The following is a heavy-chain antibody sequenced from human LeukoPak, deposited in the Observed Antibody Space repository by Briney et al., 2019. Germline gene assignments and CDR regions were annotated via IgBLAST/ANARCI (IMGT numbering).Heavy chain of an antibody. D-gene: IGHD6-13*01. CDR1: GFTFSSYG. Sequence: GGSLRLSCAASGFTFSSYGMHWVRQAPGKGLEWVAFIWYDGSNKYYADSVKGRFNISRDNSKSTLYLQMNSLRAEDTAVYYCAKDLSSSFFDYWGQGTLVTVSS. CDR2: IWYDGSNK. V-gene: IGHV3-30*02. J-gene: IGHJ4*02. CDR3: AKDLSSSFFDY.